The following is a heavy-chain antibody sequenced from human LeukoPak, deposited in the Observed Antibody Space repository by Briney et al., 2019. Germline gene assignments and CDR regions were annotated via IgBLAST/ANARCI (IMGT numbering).Heavy chain of an antibody. J-gene: IGHJ1*01. CDR3: ARRPVAAEYFQH. CDR1: GFSFTNYA. Sequence: SGGSLRLSCTGSGFSFTNYAMHWVRQAPGEGLEWVAVISYDEGKIYYADSVKGRFTISRDLSTNTLYLQMNSLTTEDTAMYFCARRPVAAEYFQHWGQGTLVTVSS. V-gene: IGHV3-30*03. CDR2: ISYDEGKI. D-gene: IGHD6-25*01.